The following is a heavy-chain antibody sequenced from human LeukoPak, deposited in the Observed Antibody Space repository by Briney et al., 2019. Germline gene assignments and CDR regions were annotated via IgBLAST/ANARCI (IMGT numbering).Heavy chain of an antibody. CDR1: GGSISSYY. CDR3: ARAGGGYDLRSAVNWFDP. CDR2: IYYSGST. Sequence: PSETLSLTCTVSGGSISSYYWSWIRQPPGKGLEWIGYIYYSGSTNYNPSLKSRVTISVDTSKNQFSLKLSPVTAADTAVYYCARAGGGYDLRSAVNWFDPWGQGTLVTVSS. D-gene: IGHD5-12*01. J-gene: IGHJ5*02. V-gene: IGHV4-59*01.